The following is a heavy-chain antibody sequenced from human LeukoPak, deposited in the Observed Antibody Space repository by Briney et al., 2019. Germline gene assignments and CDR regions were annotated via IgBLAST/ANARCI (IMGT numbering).Heavy chain of an antibody. Sequence: GGSLRLSCAASGFTFSSYWMSWVRQAPGKGLEWVANIKQDGSEKYVDSVKGRFTISRDNAKNSLYLQMNSLRAEDTAVYYCARQGGYSSSWADYWGKGTLVTVSS. V-gene: IGHV3-7*01. J-gene: IGHJ4*02. CDR3: ARQGGYSSSWADY. CDR1: GFTFSSYW. D-gene: IGHD6-13*01. CDR2: IKQDGSEK.